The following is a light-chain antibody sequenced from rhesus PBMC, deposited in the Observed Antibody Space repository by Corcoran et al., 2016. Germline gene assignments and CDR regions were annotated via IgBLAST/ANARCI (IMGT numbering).Light chain of an antibody. Sequence: EIVMTQSPATLSLSPGETTTLSCRASQSVINHLAWYQQQLGQAPRLLTYAASHSVTGVPDRFRASGSGTDFTLTISSLEPEDFAVYSCQQYSNWPLTFGGGTKVEIK. CDR2: AAS. CDR1: QSVINH. J-gene: IGKJ4*01. V-gene: IGKV3-42*03. CDR3: QQYSNWPLT.